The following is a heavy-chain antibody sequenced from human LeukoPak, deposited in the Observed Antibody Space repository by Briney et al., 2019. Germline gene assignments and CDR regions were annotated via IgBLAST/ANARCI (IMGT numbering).Heavy chain of an antibody. D-gene: IGHD6-13*01. CDR2: ISDDGSRK. J-gene: IGHJ4*02. V-gene: IGHV3-30*18. CDR3: AKDRSTTWSFDY. CDR1: GFTFSFSG. Sequence: PGGSLRLSCAASGFTFSFSGMYWVRQAPGKGLERLAFISDDGSRKYYADSVKGRFTISRDNSKNTLFLQMNSLRTEDTAMYYCAKDRSTTWSFDYWGQGTLVTVSS.